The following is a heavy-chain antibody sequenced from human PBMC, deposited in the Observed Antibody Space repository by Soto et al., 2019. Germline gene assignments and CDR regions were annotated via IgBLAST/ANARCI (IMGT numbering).Heavy chain of an antibody. V-gene: IGHV4-61*01. D-gene: IGHD5-18*01. Sequence: SETLSLTCTVSGGSVSSGSYYWTWIRQPPGKGLEWIGNIYYSGTNKNPSLKSRVTISVDTSKNQFSLKLSTVTAADTAMYYCARLTRGYSYGNDYWGQGTLVTVSS. CDR1: GGSVSSGSYY. CDR2: IYYSGT. J-gene: IGHJ4*02. CDR3: ARLTRGYSYGNDY.